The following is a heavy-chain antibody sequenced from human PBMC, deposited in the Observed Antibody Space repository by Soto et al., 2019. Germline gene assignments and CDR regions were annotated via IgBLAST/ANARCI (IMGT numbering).Heavy chain of an antibody. Sequence: SETLSLTCTVSGGSVNSDNFYWSWIRQPPGKGLEWIGYVFHIGNTNYSPSLKSRVTMSIDTSRNQFSLRLSSVTAADTAVYFWARQHIAVTAELFDSWGRGKMVTVAS. CDR2: VFHIGNT. D-gene: IGHD2-21*01. CDR3: ARQHIAVTAELFDS. J-gene: IGHJ5*01. CDR1: GGSVNSDNFY. V-gene: IGHV4-61*01.